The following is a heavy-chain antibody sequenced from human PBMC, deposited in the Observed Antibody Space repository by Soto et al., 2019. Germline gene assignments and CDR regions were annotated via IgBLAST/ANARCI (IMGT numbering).Heavy chain of an antibody. Sequence: QVQLVESGGGVVQPGRSLRLSCAASGFTFSSYGMHWVRQAPGKVLEWVAVIWYDGSNKYYADSVKGRFTISRDNSKNTLYLQMNSLRAEDTAVYYCARAPFDQMEQLGFPPDYYYGMDVWGQATTVTVSS. CDR2: IWYDGSNK. CDR3: ARAPFDQMEQLGFPPDYYYGMDV. D-gene: IGHD5-18*01. V-gene: IGHV3-33*01. J-gene: IGHJ6*02. CDR1: GFTFSSYG.